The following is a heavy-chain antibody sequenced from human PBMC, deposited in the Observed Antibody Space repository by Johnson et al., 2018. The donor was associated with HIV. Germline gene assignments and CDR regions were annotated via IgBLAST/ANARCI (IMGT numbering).Heavy chain of an antibody. D-gene: IGHD2-21*02. V-gene: IGHV3-73*01. Sequence: VQLVESGGGLIQPGGSLRLSCAASGFTVSSNYMSWVRQAPGKGLEWVGRIRGRANTYATAYAASLKGSFTISRDDSTNTEYLQMNSLTPEDTAVYYCASPCGGDFSRGDAFDILGQGTMVTVSS. CDR3: ASPCGGDFSRGDAFDI. CDR1: GFTVSSNY. CDR2: IRGRANTYAT. J-gene: IGHJ3*02.